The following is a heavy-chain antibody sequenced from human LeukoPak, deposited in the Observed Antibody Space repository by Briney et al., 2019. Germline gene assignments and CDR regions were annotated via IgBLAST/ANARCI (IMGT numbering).Heavy chain of an antibody. CDR1: GYTFTRHF. D-gene: IGHD2/OR15-2a*01. V-gene: IGHV1-46*01. J-gene: IGHJ4*02. Sequence: ASVKVSCKASGYTFTRHFMHWVRQAPGQGLEWMGIINLSGASTSYAQKFQGRFTMTRDTSTSTVYMELSSLISEDTAVYYCTREPFAPFHKLFDYWGQGTLVTVSS. CDR2: INLSGAST. CDR3: TREPFAPFHKLFDY.